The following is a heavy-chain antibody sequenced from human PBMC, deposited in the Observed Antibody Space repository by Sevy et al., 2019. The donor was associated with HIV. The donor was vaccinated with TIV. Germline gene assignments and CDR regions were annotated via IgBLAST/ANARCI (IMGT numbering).Heavy chain of an antibody. CDR3: ARDLEMVRGVIITDNFYYYGMDV. V-gene: IGHV3-30-3*01. CDR2: ISYDGSNK. Sequence: GGSLRLSCAASGFTFSSYAMHWVRQAPGKGLEWVAVISYDGSNKYYADSVKGRFTISRDNSKNTLYLQMNSLGAEDTAVYYCARDLEMVRGVIITDNFYYYGMDVWGQGTTVTVSS. J-gene: IGHJ6*02. CDR1: GFTFSSYA. D-gene: IGHD3-10*01.